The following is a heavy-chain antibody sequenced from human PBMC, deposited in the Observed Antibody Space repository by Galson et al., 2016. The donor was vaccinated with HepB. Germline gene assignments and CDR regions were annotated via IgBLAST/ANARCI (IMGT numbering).Heavy chain of an antibody. CDR2: ISYDGSNK. CDR3: AKILYEQDY. D-gene: IGHD5/OR15-5a*01. CDR1: GFTFSSYS. Sequence: SLRLSCAASGFTFSSYSMNWVRQAPGKGLEWVAVISYDGSNKYYADSVKGRFTISRDNSKNTLYLQMNSLRAEDTAVYYCAKILYEQDYWGQGTLVTVSS. V-gene: IGHV3-30*18. J-gene: IGHJ4*02.